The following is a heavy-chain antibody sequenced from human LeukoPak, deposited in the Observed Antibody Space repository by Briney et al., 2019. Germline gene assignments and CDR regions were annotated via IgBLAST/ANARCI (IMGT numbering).Heavy chain of an antibody. D-gene: IGHD2-2*01. J-gene: IGHJ4*02. CDR1: GFTFSSYS. Sequence: GGSLRLSCAASGFTFSSYSMNWVRQAPGKGLEWVSSISSSSSYIYYADSVKGRFTISRDNAKNSLYLQMNSLRAEDTAVYYCARVECYGHPFDYWGQGTLVTVSS. V-gene: IGHV3-21*01. CDR3: ARVECYGHPFDY. CDR2: ISSSSSYI.